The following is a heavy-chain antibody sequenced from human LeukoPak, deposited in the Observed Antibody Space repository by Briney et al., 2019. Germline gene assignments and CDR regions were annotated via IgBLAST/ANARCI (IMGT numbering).Heavy chain of an antibody. D-gene: IGHD2-2*01. CDR3: ARHTLGDIVVVPAARPNYYYYMDV. J-gene: IGHJ6*03. CDR1: GGSISSSSYY. V-gene: IGHV4-39*01. Sequence: PSETLSLTCTVSGGSISSSSYYWGWIRQPPGKGLEWIGSIYYSGSTYYNPSLKSRVTISVDTSKNQFSLKLSSVTAADTAVCYCARHTLGDIVVVPAARPNYYYYMDVWGKGTTVTVSS. CDR2: IYYSGST.